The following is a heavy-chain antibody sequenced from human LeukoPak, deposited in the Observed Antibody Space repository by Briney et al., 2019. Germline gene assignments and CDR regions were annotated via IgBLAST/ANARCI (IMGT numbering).Heavy chain of an antibody. Sequence: SETLSLTCIVSGGSISSSTYYWGWIRQPPGKGLEWIGSIYYSGSTYYNPSLKSRVTISVDTSKNQSSLKLSSVTAADTAVYYCARSYDSSGYYYDSFDYWGQGTLVTVSS. CDR1: GGSISSSTYY. J-gene: IGHJ4*02. CDR2: IYYSGST. CDR3: ARSYDSSGYYYDSFDY. V-gene: IGHV4-39*01. D-gene: IGHD3-22*01.